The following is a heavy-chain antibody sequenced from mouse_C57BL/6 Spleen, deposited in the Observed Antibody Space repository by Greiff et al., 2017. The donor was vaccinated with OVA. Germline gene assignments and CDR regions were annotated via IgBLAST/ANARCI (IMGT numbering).Heavy chain of an antibody. CDR2: INPSTGGT. CDR1: GYSFTGYY. D-gene: IGHD1-1*01. V-gene: IGHV1-42*01. Sequence: EVQLQQSGPELVKPGASVKISCKASGYSFTGYYMNWVKQSPEKSLEWIGEINPSTGGTTYNQKFTAKATLTVDKSASTAYMQLKSLTSEDSAVYYCARFDGSRPPYAMDYWGQGTSVTVSS. CDR3: ARFDGSRPPYAMDY. J-gene: IGHJ4*01.